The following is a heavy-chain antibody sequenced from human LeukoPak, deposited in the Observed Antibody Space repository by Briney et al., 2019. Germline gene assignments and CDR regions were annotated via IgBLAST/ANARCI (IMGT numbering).Heavy chain of an antibody. Sequence: GESLKISCKGSGYSFTSYWIGWVRQMPGKGLEWMWIIYPGDSDARYSPSFQGQVTISADKSISTAYLQWSSLKASDTAMYYCARRGHIAVAGGDYWGQGTLVTVSS. CDR3: ARRGHIAVAGGDY. J-gene: IGHJ4*02. CDR1: GYSFTSYW. D-gene: IGHD6-19*01. CDR2: IYPGDSDA. V-gene: IGHV5-51*01.